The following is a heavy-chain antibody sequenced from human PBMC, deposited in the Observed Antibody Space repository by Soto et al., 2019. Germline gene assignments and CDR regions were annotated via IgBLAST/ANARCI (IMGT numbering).Heavy chain of an antibody. V-gene: IGHV3-33*05. J-gene: IGHJ4*02. Sequence: PGGSLRLSCAASGFTFSTYGIHWVRQAPGKGLGWAAVIKNDGTDAWYADSVKGRFTISRDNSKNTVFLQMSSLRDDDTAVYYCARDVWDSSGYFLDYWGQGTLVTVSS. D-gene: IGHD3-22*01. CDR1: GFTFSTYG. CDR2: IKNDGTDA. CDR3: ARDVWDSSGYFLDY.